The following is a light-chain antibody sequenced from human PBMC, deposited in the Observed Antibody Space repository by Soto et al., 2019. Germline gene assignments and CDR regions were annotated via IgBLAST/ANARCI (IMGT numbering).Light chain of an antibody. V-gene: IGKV3-20*01. Sequence: EIVLTQSPGTLSLSPGERATLSCRASQSVSSNYLAWYQQKPGQAPRLLIYGASSRATGIPDRFSGSGSGTDFTLTIRRLEPEDFAVYYCQQYNKWPRWTFGQGTKVEIK. CDR2: GAS. CDR1: QSVSSNY. J-gene: IGKJ1*01. CDR3: QQYNKWPRWT.